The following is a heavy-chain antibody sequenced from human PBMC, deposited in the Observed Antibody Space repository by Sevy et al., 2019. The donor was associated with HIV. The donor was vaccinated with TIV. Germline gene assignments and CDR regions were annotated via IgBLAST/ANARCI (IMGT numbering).Heavy chain of an antibody. CDR1: GFTFSDYA. D-gene: IGHD3-3*01. CDR3: ARGMGDFWSGYYRVDP. CDR2: ISYDGSNN. Sequence: GGSLRLSCAASGFTFSDYAMHWVRQAPGKGLEWVAVISYDGSNNYYADSVKGRFTISRDNSKNTLYLQMNSLRPEDTAVFYCARGMGDFWSGYYRVDPWGRGTLVTVSS. V-gene: IGHV3-30-3*01. J-gene: IGHJ5*02.